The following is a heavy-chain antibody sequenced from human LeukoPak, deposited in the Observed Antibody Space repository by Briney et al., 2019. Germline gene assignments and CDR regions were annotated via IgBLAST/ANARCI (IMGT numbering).Heavy chain of an antibody. CDR3: AKDATTRGYSGYDQMATIKWVDY. J-gene: IGHJ4*02. V-gene: IGHV3-30*18. Sequence: GGSLRLSCAASGFTFSSYGMHWVRQAPGKGLEWVAVISYDRSNKYYADSVKGRFTISRDNSKNTLYLQMNSLRAEDTAVYYCAKDATTRGYSGYDQMATIKWVDYWGQGTLVTVSS. D-gene: IGHD5-12*01. CDR1: GFTFSSYG. CDR2: ISYDRSNK.